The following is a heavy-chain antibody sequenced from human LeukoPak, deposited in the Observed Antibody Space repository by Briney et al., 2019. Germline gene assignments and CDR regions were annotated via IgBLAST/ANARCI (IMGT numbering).Heavy chain of an antibody. CDR3: ARHICDAGSCYSFDY. J-gene: IGHJ4*02. V-gene: IGHV4-39*01. D-gene: IGHD2-15*01. Sequence: PSETLSLTCAVSGGSISSSSYYWGWIRQPPGKGLEWIGTIYYSGNTYYNPSLKSRVTISVDTSKNQFSLRLSSVTAADTAVYYCARHICDAGSCYSFDYWGQGTLVTVSS. CDR2: IYYSGNT. CDR1: GGSISSSSYY.